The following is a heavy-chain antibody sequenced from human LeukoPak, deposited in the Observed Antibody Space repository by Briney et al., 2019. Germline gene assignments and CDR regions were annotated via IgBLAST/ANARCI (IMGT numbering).Heavy chain of an antibody. D-gene: IGHD4-17*01. J-gene: IGHJ6*02. V-gene: IGHV3-21*01. CDR3: ARWLTVTRYGRDV. CDR1: GVTFRSYS. Sequence: GGSLRLSCAASGVTFRSYSMNSVRQAPGKGLEWVSSISSSSSYIYYADSVKGRFTISRDNAKNSLYLQMNSLRAEDTAVYYCARWLTVTRYGRDVWGQGTTVTVSS. CDR2: ISSSSSYI.